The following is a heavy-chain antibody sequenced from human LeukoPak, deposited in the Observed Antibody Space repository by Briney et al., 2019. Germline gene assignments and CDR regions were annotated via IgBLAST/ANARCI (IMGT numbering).Heavy chain of an antibody. D-gene: IGHD1-26*01. CDR3: AREWGSGTYDVFDN. CDR2: MYHSGSP. Sequence: PSETLSLTCAVSGDSISSGYFWGWIRQPPGKGLEWIGSMYHSGSPHYNPSLKSRVTISVDTSKNQLSLKLSSVTAADTAMYYCAREWGSGTYDVFDNWGQGTLVTVSS. CDR1: GDSISSGYF. J-gene: IGHJ4*02. V-gene: IGHV4-38-2*02.